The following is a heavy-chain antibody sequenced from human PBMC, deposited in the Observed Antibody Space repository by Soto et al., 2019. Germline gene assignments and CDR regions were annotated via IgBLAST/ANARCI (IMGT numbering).Heavy chain of an antibody. CDR3: ARAHHIARTSYYYYGMDV. J-gene: IGHJ6*02. V-gene: IGHV4-59*01. CDR2: IYYSGST. Sequence: SETLYLTCIVSGGSISSYYWSWIRQPPGKGLEWIGYIYYSGSTNYNLSLKSRVTISVDTSKNQFSLKLSSVTAADTAVYYCARAHHIARTSYYYYGMDVWGQGTTVTVSS. CDR1: GGSISSYY. D-gene: IGHD5-12*01.